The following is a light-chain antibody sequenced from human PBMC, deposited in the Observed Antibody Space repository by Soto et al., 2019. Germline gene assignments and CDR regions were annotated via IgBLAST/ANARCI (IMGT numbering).Light chain of an antibody. V-gene: IGKV3-15*01. CDR1: QSISGT. J-gene: IGKJ1*01. CDR2: GAS. Sequence: EIVMTHSPATLSVSPWGRATLSCGASQSISGTLAWYQQKPGQAPRLLIYGASTRATSFPARFSGSGSGTDFTLTISSLQSEDFAVYYCQQYNNCPWTFGHGTKVDIK. CDR3: QQYNNCPWT.